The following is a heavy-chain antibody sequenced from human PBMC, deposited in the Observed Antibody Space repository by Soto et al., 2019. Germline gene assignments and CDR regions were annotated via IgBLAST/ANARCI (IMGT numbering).Heavy chain of an antibody. J-gene: IGHJ6*02. Sequence: ASVKVSCKASGYTFTGYYMHWVRQAPGQGLEWMGWISPNSGGTNYAQKFQGRVTMTRDTSISTAYMELSRLRSDDTAVYYCARFKYCTNGVCYVDYYGMDVWGQGTTVTVSS. CDR2: ISPNSGGT. D-gene: IGHD2-8*01. CDR1: GYTFTGYY. CDR3: ARFKYCTNGVCYVDYYGMDV. V-gene: IGHV1-2*02.